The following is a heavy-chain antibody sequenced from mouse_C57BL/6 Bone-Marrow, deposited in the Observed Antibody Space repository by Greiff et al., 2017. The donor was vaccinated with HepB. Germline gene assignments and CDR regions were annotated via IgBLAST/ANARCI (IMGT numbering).Heavy chain of an antibody. J-gene: IGHJ4*01. CDR1: GFTFSDYY. V-gene: IGHV5-12*01. D-gene: IGHD2-4*01. CDR2: ISNGGGST. CDR3: ARGGLRRRDYAMDY. Sequence: EVQLQESGGGLVQPGGSLKLSCAASGFTFSDYYMYWVRQTPEKRLEWVAYISNGGGSTYYPDTVKGRFTISRDNAKNTLYLQMSRLKSEDTAMYYCARGGLRRRDYAMDYWGQGTSVTVSS.